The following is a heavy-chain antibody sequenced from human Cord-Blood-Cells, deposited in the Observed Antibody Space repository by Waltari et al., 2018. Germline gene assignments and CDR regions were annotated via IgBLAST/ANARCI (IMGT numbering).Heavy chain of an antibody. D-gene: IGHD3-3*01. CDR2: IKSKTDGGTT. J-gene: IGHJ4*02. CDR1: GFTFSNAW. V-gene: IGHV3-15*01. CDR3: SIIIKFLEWPTAGY. Sequence: GFTFSNAWMSWVRQAPGKGLEWVGRIKSKTDGGTTDYAAPVKGRFTISRDDSKNTLYLQMNSLKTEDTAVYYCSIIIKFLEWPTAGYWGQGTLVTVSS.